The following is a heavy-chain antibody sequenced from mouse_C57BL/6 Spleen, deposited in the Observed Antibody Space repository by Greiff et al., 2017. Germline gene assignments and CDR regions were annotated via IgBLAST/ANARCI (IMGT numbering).Heavy chain of an antibody. CDR3: AYYSSSPTAFDV. CDR1: GYTFTSYG. J-gene: IGHJ1*03. Sequence: VKLVESGAELARPGASVKLSCKASGYTFTSYGISWVKQGTGQGLEWIGGIYPRSGNTYYNEKFKGKATLTADKSSSTAYMELRSLTSEDSAVYFCAYYSSSPTAFDVWGTGTTVTVSS. D-gene: IGHD1-1*01. CDR2: IYPRSGNT. V-gene: IGHV1-81*01.